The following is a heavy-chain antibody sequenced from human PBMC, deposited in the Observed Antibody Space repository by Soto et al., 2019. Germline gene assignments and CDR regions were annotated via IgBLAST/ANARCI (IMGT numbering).Heavy chain of an antibody. Sequence: QVRLVQYGAELKKPGASVKISCTASGFTFSDNLINWVRQVPGQGLEWMGWLNPDTGNTRYSETFQSRVTMSRHPSASIAYLELSGLENEDTALYFCARDIQSVGPRANDAFDVWGQGTMITVSS. CDR1: GFTFSDNL. V-gene: IGHV1-3*01. D-gene: IGHD5-18*01. CDR2: LNPDTGNT. CDR3: ARDIQSVGPRANDAFDV. J-gene: IGHJ3*01.